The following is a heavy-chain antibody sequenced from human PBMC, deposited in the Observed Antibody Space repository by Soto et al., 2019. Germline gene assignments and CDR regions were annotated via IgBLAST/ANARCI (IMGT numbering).Heavy chain of an antibody. CDR2: IDYSGTT. J-gene: IGHJ4*02. Sequence: QVQLQESGPGLVKPSQTLSLTCTVSGGAITSAGYYWSWIRQHPGKGLEWIGYIDYSGTTSSSPSTESRVTISVEASENKFALNLSSVIAADTAVYYCARGMTTLTYFDYWGQGTLVTVSS. V-gene: IGHV4-31*03. CDR1: GGAITSAGYY. CDR3: ARGMTTLTYFDY. D-gene: IGHD4-17*01.